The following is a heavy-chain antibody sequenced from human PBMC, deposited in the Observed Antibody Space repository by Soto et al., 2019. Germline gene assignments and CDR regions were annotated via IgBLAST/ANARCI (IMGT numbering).Heavy chain of an antibody. CDR1: GGTVSSYA. D-gene: IGHD2-2*01. J-gene: IGHJ4*02. CDR2: IIPMFGTA. V-gene: IGHV1-69*05. CDR3: ASCPQNCITTSPCCLFFDY. Sequence: SVKVSCKTSGGTVSSYAISWARQAPGQGLEWMGGIIPMFGTANYAQNFQGRVTLTRDTSASTAYMELSSLRSEDTAVYYCASCPQNCITTSPCCLFFDYWGQGTLVTVSS.